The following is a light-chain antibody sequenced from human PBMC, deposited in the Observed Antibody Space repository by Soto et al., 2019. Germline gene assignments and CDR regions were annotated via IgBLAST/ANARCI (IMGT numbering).Light chain of an antibody. Sequence: QSALTQPASVSGSPGQSITIACTGTSSDVGSYNLVSWYQQNPGKAPKLMIHEVSKRPSGVSNRFSGSKYGKTASLTISGLQAGDEADYYCCSYAGDSLWVFGTGTKLTVL. CDR1: SSDVGSYNL. CDR2: EVS. J-gene: IGLJ1*01. V-gene: IGLV2-23*02. CDR3: CSYAGDSLWV.